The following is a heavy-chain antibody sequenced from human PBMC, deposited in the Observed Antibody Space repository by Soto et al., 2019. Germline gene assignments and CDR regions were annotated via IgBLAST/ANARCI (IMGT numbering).Heavy chain of an antibody. CDR1: GGSISSAGYY. Sequence: QVQLQESGPGLVKPSQTLSLTCTISGGSISSAGYYWSWIRQHPGKGIEWIGYIYYSGSTYYIPSQKNGVTVSVETSKNPFTAKLSSVTAAHTAVSYWARYGSGSYYPTTFDYWGEGVLVTVSA. V-gene: IGHV4-31*03. CDR3: ARYGSGSYYPTTFDY. J-gene: IGHJ4*02. D-gene: IGHD3-10*01. CDR2: IYYSGST.